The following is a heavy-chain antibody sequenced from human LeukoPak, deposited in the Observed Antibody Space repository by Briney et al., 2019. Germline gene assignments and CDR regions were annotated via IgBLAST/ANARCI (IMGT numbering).Heavy chain of an antibody. CDR3: ARGPLILFDAFDI. D-gene: IGHD2-21*01. CDR1: GDSVSSNSAA. Sequence: SQTLSLTCALSGDSVSSNSAAWNWIRQSPSRGLEWLGRTYYRSKWYNDYAVSVKSRITINPDTPKNQFSLQLNSVTPGDTAVYYCARGPLILFDAFDIWGQGTMVTVSS. J-gene: IGHJ3*02. CDR2: TYYRSKWYN. V-gene: IGHV6-1*01.